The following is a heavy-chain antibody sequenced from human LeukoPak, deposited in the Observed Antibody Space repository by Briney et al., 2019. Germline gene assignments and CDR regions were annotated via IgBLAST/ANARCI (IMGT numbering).Heavy chain of an antibody. D-gene: IGHD3-22*01. Sequence: PGGSLRLSCAASGFTFSSYAMHWVRQAPGKGLEWVAVISYDGSNKYYADSVKGRFTISRDNSKNTLYLQMSSLRAEDTAVYYCAKDSLADSSGYNYWGYLDYWGQGTPVTVSS. CDR1: GFTFSSYA. CDR2: ISYDGSNK. J-gene: IGHJ4*02. V-gene: IGHV3-30-3*01. CDR3: AKDSLADSSGYNYWGYLDY.